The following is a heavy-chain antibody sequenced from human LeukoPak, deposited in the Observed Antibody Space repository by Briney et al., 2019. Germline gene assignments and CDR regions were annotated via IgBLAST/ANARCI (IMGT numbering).Heavy chain of an antibody. CDR3: ARDRASSGANFFDS. D-gene: IGHD2/OR15-2a*01. CDR1: GYPFRGNY. Sequence: ASVKVSCNASGYPFRGNYIRWVRQAPGQGLEWMGWIKPKSGGTNYAQKFQGRVSMTRKTSISTAYMKLIRLISADTAVYYSARDRASSGANFFDSWGQGTLVTVSS. CDR2: IKPKSGGT. J-gene: IGHJ4*02. V-gene: IGHV1-2*02.